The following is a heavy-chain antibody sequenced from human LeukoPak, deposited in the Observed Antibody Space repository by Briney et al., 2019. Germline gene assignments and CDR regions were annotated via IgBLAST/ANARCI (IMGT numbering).Heavy chain of an antibody. CDR3: ARDPWQGSTTLH. Sequence: GGSLRLSRVASGFSISSGYMTWARQAPGKAPEWVSLLYSDDSAYYPDSVKGRFTISRDNSKSTLHLQMDTLRTEDTAMYYCARDPWQGSTTLHWGQGIMVTVSS. CDR1: GFSISSGY. CDR2: LYSDDSA. V-gene: IGHV3-66*02. D-gene: IGHD1-26*01. J-gene: IGHJ4*02.